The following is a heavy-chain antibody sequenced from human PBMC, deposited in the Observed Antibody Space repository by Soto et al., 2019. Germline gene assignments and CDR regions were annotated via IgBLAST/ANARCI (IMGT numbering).Heavy chain of an antibody. CDR2: IIPIFGTA. V-gene: IGHV1-69*13. Sequence: GASVKVSCKASGGTFSSYAISWVRQAPGQGLEWMGGIIPIFGTANYAQKFQGRVTITADESTSTAYMELSSLRSEDTAVYYCAREMVVVAATRIGLDYWGQGTLVTVSS. J-gene: IGHJ4*02. D-gene: IGHD2-15*01. CDR3: AREMVVVAATRIGLDY. CDR1: GGTFSSYA.